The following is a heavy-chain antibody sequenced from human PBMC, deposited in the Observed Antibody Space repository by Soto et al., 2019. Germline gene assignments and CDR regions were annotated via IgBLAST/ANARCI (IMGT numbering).Heavy chain of an antibody. CDR1: GFTFSYCA. J-gene: IGHJ4*02. V-gene: IGHV3-23*01. Sequence: EVQLLESGGGLVQPGGSLRLSCTASGFTFSYCAMTWVRQTPGKGLEWVSTITGSGDRTSYSDSVEGRFTISRDNSNNALYLQMNNLRVEDTALYYCAKIHHWWSLRSDYFGLGTLVTVSS. D-gene: IGHD3-16*01. CDR2: ITGSGDRT. CDR3: AKIHHWWSLRSDY.